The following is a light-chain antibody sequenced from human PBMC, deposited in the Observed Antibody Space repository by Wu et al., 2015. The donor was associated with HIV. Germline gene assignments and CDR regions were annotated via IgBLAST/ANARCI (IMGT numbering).Light chain of an antibody. CDR3: QQRRNWPRS. CDR1: QSVRSK. Sequence: EIVMTQSPATLSVSPGERATLSCRASQSVRSKLAWYQQRPGQAPRLLIYDAATRAFGIPARFSGSGSGTEFTLTISSMQSEDFTVYYCQQRRNWPRSFGQGTKLEIK. V-gene: IGKV3-15*01. J-gene: IGKJ2*03. CDR2: DAA.